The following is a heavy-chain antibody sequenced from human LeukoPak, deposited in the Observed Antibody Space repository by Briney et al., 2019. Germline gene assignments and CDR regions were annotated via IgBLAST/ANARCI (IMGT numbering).Heavy chain of an antibody. CDR2: INPSGGST. CDR1: GYTFTSYY. CDR3: AREARQMGNYYDSSGYPYYFDY. D-gene: IGHD3-22*01. J-gene: IGHJ4*02. Sequence: GASVKVSCKASGYTFTSYYMHWVRQAPGQGLEWMGIINPSGGSTSYAQKFQGRVTMTRDTSTSTVYMELSSLRSEDTAVYYCAREARQMGNYYDSSGYPYYFDYWGQGTLVTVSS. V-gene: IGHV1-46*01.